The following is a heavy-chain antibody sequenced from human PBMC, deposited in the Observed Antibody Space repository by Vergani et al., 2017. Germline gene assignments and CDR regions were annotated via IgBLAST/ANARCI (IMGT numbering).Heavy chain of an antibody. CDR1: GNSISSGYY. D-gene: IGHD3-10*01. CDR3: ARERGVRGFIIGGWFDP. V-gene: IGHV4-38-2*02. J-gene: IGHJ5*02. CDR2: IYHSVST. Sequence: QVQLQESGPGLVKPSETLSLTCTVSGNSISSGYYWGWIRQPPGKGLEWIGSIYHSVSTYYNPSLKSRVTISVDTSKNQFSLKLSSVTAADTAVYYCARERGVRGFIIGGWFDPWGQGTLVTVSS.